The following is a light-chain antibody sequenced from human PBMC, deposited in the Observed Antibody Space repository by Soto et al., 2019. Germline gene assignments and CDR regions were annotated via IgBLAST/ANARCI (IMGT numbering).Light chain of an antibody. CDR3: QQANSFPLT. V-gene: IGKV1-12*01. J-gene: IGKJ3*01. Sequence: DIHMTQSPSFVSASVGHIVTIACRASQGISTWVVWYQQKPGAAPKLLIHSSSNLQSGVPSRFSGSGSGTDFTLTISSMQTEDFATYYCQQANSFPLTFGPGTKVDIK. CDR2: SSS. CDR1: QGISTW.